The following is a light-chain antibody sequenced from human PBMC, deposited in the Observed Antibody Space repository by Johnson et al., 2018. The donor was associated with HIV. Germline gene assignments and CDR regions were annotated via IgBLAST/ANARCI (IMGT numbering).Light chain of an antibody. J-gene: IGLJ1*01. CDR1: NSNIGSNY. V-gene: IGLV1-51*02. Sequence: QSVLTQPPSVSAASGQKVNISCSGSNSNIGSNYVSWYQQLPGTAPKLLIYENNKRPSGIPDRFSGSKSDTSATLGITGLQTGDEADYSCGTWDNSLSAYVFATGTKVTVL. CDR3: GTWDNSLSAYV. CDR2: ENN.